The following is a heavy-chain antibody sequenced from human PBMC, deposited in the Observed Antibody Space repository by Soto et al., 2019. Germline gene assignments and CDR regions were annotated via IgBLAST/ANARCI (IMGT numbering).Heavy chain of an antibody. CDR3: ARGSMGCGGDGYLFDP. J-gene: IGHJ5*02. CDR2: INAGNGTT. CDR1: GYTFTSYA. Sequence: QVQLVQFGADVKKPGASVKVSCKASGYTFTSYALPWVRQAPGQRLEWMGWINAGNGTTKYSPKFQGRVTITRDTSASTAYMELSSLRSEATGGYYCARGSMGCGGDGYLFDPWGHGTLVTV. D-gene: IGHD2-21*02. V-gene: IGHV1-3*01.